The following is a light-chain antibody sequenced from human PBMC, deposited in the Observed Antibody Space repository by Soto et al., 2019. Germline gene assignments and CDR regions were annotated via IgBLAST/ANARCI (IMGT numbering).Light chain of an antibody. Sequence: DIQMTQSPSTLSASVGDRVTITCRASQSISSWLAWYQQKPGKAPKLLIYKATSLKSGVTSRFSGSRSGTEFTLTISSLQADDFATYCCQQYNGYSPVTFGPGTKVDIK. CDR3: QQYNGYSPVT. V-gene: IGKV1-5*03. J-gene: IGKJ3*01. CDR2: KAT. CDR1: QSISSW.